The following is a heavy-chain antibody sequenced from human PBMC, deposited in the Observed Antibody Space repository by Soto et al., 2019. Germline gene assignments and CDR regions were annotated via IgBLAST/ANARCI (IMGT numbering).Heavy chain of an antibody. D-gene: IGHD6-6*01. CDR2: ISGSGGST. V-gene: IGHV3-23*01. CDR3: AKDGQYSSSLGAL. CDR1: RFSFSSYA. Sequence: EVQMLESGGGLVQPGGLLRLSCAASRFSFSSYAMSWVRQAQGKGLEWVSAISGSGGSTYYADSVKGRFTISRDNSKNTLYLQMHSLRAEDTAVYYCAKDGQYSSSLGALWGQGTLVTVSS. J-gene: IGHJ4*02.